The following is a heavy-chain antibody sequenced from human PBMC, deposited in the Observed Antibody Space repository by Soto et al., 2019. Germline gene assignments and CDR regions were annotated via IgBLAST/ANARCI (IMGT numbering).Heavy chain of an antibody. Sequence: GGSLRLSCTASGFTFGDYAMSWFRQAPGKGLEWVGFIRSKAYGGTTEYAASVKGRFTISRDDSKSIAYLQMNSLKTEDTAVYYCTRDLHPLGYCSGGSCYSYNWFDPWGQGTLVT. CDR1: GFTFGDYA. CDR2: IRSKAYGGTT. CDR3: TRDLHPLGYCSGGSCYSYNWFDP. J-gene: IGHJ5*02. V-gene: IGHV3-49*03. D-gene: IGHD2-15*01.